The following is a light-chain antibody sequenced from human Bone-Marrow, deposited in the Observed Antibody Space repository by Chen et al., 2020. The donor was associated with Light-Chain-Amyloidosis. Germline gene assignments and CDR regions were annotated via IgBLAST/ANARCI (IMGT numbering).Light chain of an antibody. CDR1: SSNIGAGYD. V-gene: IGLV1-40*01. J-gene: IGLJ3*02. CDR2: GNS. CDR3: QSFDSSLSGWV. Sequence: QSVLTQPPSVSGAPGPRVTISCTGSSSNIGAGYDVHWYQQLPGTAPKPLIYGNSNRPSGVPDRISGSKSGASASLAITGLQAEDEAEYYCQSFDSSLSGWVFGGGTKLTVL.